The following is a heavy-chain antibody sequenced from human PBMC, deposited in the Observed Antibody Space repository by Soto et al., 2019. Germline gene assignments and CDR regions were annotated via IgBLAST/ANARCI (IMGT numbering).Heavy chain of an antibody. V-gene: IGHV4-39*07. CDR3: AREVDGWYSSWANFDAFDI. J-gene: IGHJ3*02. D-gene: IGHD6-13*01. CDR1: GGSISSSSYY. CDR2: IYYSGST. Sequence: SETLSLTCTVSGGSISSSSYYWGWIRQPPGKGLEGIGSIYYSGSTYYNPSLRSRVTISVDTSKNQFSLKRSSVTAADTAVYYWAREVDGWYSSWANFDAFDIWGQGTMVTVSS.